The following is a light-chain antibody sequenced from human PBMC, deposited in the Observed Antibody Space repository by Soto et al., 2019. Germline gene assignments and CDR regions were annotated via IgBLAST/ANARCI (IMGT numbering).Light chain of an antibody. V-gene: IGKV3-11*01. J-gene: IGKJ4*01. Sequence: EIVLTQSPPTLSVSPGERATLPCRASQSVSSYLAWYQQKPGQAPRLLIYDASNRAPGIPARFSGSGSGTDFTLTISSLEPEDFAVYYCQQRSKWPLTFGGGTKV. CDR3: QQRSKWPLT. CDR1: QSVSSY. CDR2: DAS.